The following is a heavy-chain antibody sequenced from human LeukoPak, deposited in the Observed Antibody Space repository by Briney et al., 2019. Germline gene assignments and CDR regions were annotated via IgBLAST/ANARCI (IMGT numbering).Heavy chain of an antibody. Sequence: GGSLRLSCAASGFTFSSYGMHWVRQAPGKGLEWVAVIWYDGSNKYYADSVKGRFTISRDNSKNTLYLQMNSLRAEDTAVYYCASGLGGASYYYYGMDVWGQGTTVTVSS. CDR1: GFTFSSYG. V-gene: IGHV3-33*01. CDR3: ASGLGGASYYYYGMDV. CDR2: IWYDGSNK. J-gene: IGHJ6*02.